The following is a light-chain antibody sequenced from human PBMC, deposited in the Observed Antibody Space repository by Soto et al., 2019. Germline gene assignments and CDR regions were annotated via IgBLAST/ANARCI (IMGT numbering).Light chain of an antibody. J-gene: IGKJ5*01. CDR3: QQYGSPPIT. CDR1: QSVGTF. Sequence: EIVMTQSPATLSLSPGERATVSCRASQSVGTFFAWYQQKPGQAPRLLIYDASNRATGTPDRFSGSGSGTDFTLTISRLEPEDFAVYYCQQYGSPPITFGQGTRLEIK. CDR2: DAS. V-gene: IGKV3-20*01.